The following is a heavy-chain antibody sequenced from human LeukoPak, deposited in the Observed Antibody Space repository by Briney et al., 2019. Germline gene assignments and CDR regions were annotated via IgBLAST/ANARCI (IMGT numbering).Heavy chain of an antibody. Sequence: GASVKVSCKASGYTFTSYYMHWVRQAPGQGLEWMGIINPSGGSTSYAQKFQGRVTMTRDTSTSTVYMELSSLRSEDTAVYYCARDGGGYCSSTSCRDAFDIWGQGTMVTVSS. CDR1: GYTFTSYY. V-gene: IGHV1-46*01. CDR3: ARDGGGYCSSTSCRDAFDI. CDR2: INPSGGST. D-gene: IGHD2-2*01. J-gene: IGHJ3*02.